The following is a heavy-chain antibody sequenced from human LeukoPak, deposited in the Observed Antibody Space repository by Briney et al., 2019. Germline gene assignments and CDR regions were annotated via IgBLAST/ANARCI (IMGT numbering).Heavy chain of an antibody. J-gene: IGHJ4*02. CDR1: GFTFSSYA. V-gene: IGHV3-66*01. Sequence: GGSLRLSCAASGFTFSSYAMSWVRQAPGKGLEWVSVIYSGGSTYYADSVKGRFTISRDNSKNTLYLQMNSLRAEDTAVYYCARDRGVYCGGDCYSGTGYWGQGTLVTVSS. CDR2: IYSGGST. CDR3: ARDRGVYCGGDCYSGTGY. D-gene: IGHD2-21*02.